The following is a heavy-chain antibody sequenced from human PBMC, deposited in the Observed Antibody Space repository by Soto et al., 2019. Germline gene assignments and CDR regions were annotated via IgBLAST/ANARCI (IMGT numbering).Heavy chain of an antibody. CDR3: ARRKSSSNWYAAFDY. CDR1: GGSINNYY. Sequence: SETLSLTCTVSGGSINNYYWSWMRQPPGKGLEWIGYIYYSGSTDYNPSLKSRVTISLDTSKNQFSLKLSSVTAADTAVYFCARRKSSSNWYAAFDYRGQGTLVTVSS. CDR2: IYYSGST. V-gene: IGHV4-59*08. J-gene: IGHJ4*02. D-gene: IGHD6-13*01.